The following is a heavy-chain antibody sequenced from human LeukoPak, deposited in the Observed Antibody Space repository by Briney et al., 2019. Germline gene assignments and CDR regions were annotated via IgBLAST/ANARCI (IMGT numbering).Heavy chain of an antibody. J-gene: IGHJ6*02. D-gene: IGHD2-2*01. Sequence: ASVKVSCKASGYTFTSYYIHWVRQAPGQGLEWMGIINPSGGSTNYAQKLQGRVTMTTDTSTSTAYMELRSLRSDDTAVYYCARVVVVPAADTYYYYYGMDVWGQGTTVTVSS. CDR1: GYTFTSYY. CDR2: INPSGGST. CDR3: ARVVVVPAADTYYYYYGMDV. V-gene: IGHV1-46*01.